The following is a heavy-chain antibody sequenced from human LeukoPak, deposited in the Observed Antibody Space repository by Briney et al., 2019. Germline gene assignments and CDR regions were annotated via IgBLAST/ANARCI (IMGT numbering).Heavy chain of an antibody. CDR2: VRRDGKT. CDR1: GGSITTTNW. J-gene: IGHJ4*02. D-gene: IGHD3-3*01. Sequence: SETLSLTCGVSGGSITTTNWWTWVRQPPGKGLEWIGEVRRDGKTNYNPSLESRLTIAVDLSEHHISLRLTSVTAADTAVYYCAREGGFYRPLDYSGQGTLVTVSS. CDR3: AREGGFYRPLDY. V-gene: IGHV4-4*02.